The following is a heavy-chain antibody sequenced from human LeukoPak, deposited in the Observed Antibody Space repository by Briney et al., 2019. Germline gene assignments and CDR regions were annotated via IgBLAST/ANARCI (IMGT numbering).Heavy chain of an antibody. V-gene: IGHV4-34*01. CDR1: GGSFSGYY. CDR2: INRSGST. CDR3: ARGGGRTGYYFDY. Sequence: SETLSLTCAVYGGSFSGYYWSWIRQPPGKGLEWIGEINRSGSTNYNPSLKSRVTISIDTSKNQFSLKLSSVTAADTAVYYCARGGGRTGYYFDYWGQGTLVTVSS. D-gene: IGHD4-23*01. J-gene: IGHJ4*02.